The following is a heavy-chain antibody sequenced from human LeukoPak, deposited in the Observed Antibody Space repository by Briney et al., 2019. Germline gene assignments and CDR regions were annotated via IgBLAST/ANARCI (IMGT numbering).Heavy chain of an antibody. CDR3: AREVWEAYYFDY. D-gene: IGHD3-16*01. CDR1: GYTFTSYG. CDR2: INPNSGGT. Sequence: ASVKVSCKASGYTFTSYGISWVRQAPGQGLEWMGWINPNSGGTNYAQKFQGWVTMTRDTSISTAYMELSRLRSDDTAVYYCAREVWEAYYFDYWGQGTLVTVSS. V-gene: IGHV1-2*04. J-gene: IGHJ4*02.